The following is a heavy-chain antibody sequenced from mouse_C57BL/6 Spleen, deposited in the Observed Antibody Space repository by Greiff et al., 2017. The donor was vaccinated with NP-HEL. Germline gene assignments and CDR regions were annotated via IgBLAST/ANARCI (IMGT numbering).Heavy chain of an antibody. CDR1: GYTFTDYE. V-gene: IGHV1-15*01. D-gene: IGHD1-1*01. Sequence: QVQLQQSGAELVRPGASVTLSCKASGYTFTDYEMHWVKQTPVHGLEWIGAIDPETGGTAYNQKFKGKAILTADKSSSTAYMELRSLTSEDSAVYYCTRKGDLWPMDYWGQGTSVTVSS. J-gene: IGHJ4*01. CDR2: IDPETGGT. CDR3: TRKGDLWPMDY.